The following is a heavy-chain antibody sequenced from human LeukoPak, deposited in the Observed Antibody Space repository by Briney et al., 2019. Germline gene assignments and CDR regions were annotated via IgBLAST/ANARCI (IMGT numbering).Heavy chain of an antibody. CDR3: AKVSSLGID. CDR1: GFTFSSYG. Sequence: PGRSLRLSCAASGFTFSSYGMHWVRQAPGKGLEWVAVISYDGSNKYYADSVKGRFTISRDNSKNTLYLQMNSLRAEDTAVYYCAKVSSLGIDWGQGTLVTVSS. V-gene: IGHV3-30*18. CDR2: ISYDGSNK. J-gene: IGHJ4*02. D-gene: IGHD3-16*02.